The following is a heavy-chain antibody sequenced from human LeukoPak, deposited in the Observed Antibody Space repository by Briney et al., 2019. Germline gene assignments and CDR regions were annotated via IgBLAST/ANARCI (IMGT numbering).Heavy chain of an antibody. Sequence: KPSETLSLTCTVSGGSISSGTYYWGWIRQPPGKGLEWIGSIYYSGSTYYNPPLKSRVTISVDTSKNQFSLKLSSVTAADTTVFYCARTQPGYSSGGFDYWGQGTLVTVSS. J-gene: IGHJ4*02. CDR2: IYYSGST. CDR1: GGSISSGTYY. V-gene: IGHV4-39*01. CDR3: ARTQPGYSSGGFDY. D-gene: IGHD6-19*01.